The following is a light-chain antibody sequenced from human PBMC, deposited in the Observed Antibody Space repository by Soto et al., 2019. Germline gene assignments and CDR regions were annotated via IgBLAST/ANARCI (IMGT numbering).Light chain of an antibody. Sequence: DIQMTQSPSSVSASGGDRVTITCRASQAISSWLAWYQQKPGKAPKLLIYAASTLQSGVPSRFSGSGSGTEFTLTISSLQPEDFATYYCQQANSCPYTFGQGTKLEIK. CDR1: QAISSW. CDR3: QQANSCPYT. J-gene: IGKJ2*01. V-gene: IGKV1-12*01. CDR2: AAS.